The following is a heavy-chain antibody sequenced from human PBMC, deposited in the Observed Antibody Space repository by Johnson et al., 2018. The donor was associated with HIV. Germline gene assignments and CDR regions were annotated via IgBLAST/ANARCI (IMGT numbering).Heavy chain of an antibody. V-gene: IGHV3-30*02. J-gene: IGHJ3*02. D-gene: IGHD3-10*02. CDR3: AREREFTMCDAFDI. CDR1: GFTFSSYG. CDR2: IRYDGSNK. Sequence: EQLVESGGGLVKPGGSLRLSCAASGFTFSSYGMHWVRQAPGKGLEWVAFIRYDGSNKYYADSVKGRFTISRDNAKNSLYLQMNSLRAEDTAVYYCAREREFTMCDAFDIWGQGTMVTVSS.